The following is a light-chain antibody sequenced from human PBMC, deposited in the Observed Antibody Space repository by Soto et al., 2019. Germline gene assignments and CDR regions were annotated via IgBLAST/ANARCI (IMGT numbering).Light chain of an antibody. Sequence: DIQIAQSRSTQSASVGDRDTIPCRASQSISNWLAWYQQKPGKAPKLLIYAASSLQSGVPSRFSGSGSGTDFTLTISSLQPEDFATYYCQQSSSTHWMFGQGTKVAI. CDR1: QSISNW. CDR3: QQSSSTHWM. J-gene: IGKJ1*01. CDR2: AAS. V-gene: IGKV1-39*01.